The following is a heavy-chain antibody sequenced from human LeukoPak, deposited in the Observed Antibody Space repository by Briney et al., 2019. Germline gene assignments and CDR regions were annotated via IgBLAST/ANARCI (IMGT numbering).Heavy chain of an antibody. D-gene: IGHD1-26*01. V-gene: IGHV1-8*01. CDR2: MNPNSGNT. CDR3: ARRVVGATVGENWFDP. J-gene: IGHJ5*02. Sequence: ASVKVSCKASGYTFTSYDISWVRQATGQGLEWMGWMNPNSGNTGYAQKFQGRVTMTRNTSISTAYMELSSLRSEDTAVYYCARRVVGATVGENWFDPWGQGTLVTVSS. CDR1: GYTFTSYD.